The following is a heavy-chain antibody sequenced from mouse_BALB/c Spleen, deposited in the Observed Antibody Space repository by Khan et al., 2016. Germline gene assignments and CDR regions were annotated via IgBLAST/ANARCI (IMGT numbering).Heavy chain of an antibody. Sequence: EVQLQESGPGLVKPSQSLSLTCSVTGYSITSGYYWNWIRQFPGNKLEWMSYISYDGSNNYNPSLKNRISITRDTSKNQFFLKLNSVTTEDTATYYCAGDSYYVDYWGQGTTLTVSS. CDR3: AGDSYYVDY. CDR2: ISYDGSN. CDR1: GYSITSGYY. V-gene: IGHV3-6*02. J-gene: IGHJ2*01.